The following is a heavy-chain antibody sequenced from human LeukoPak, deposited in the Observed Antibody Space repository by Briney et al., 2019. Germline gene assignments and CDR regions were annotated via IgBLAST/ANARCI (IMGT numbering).Heavy chain of an antibody. V-gene: IGHV3-66*01. Sequence: GESLKISCAVSGLTVSNNYMSWVRQAPGKGLEWVSVIYSGGSTYYADSVKGRFTISRDNSKNTLYLQMNSLRAEDTAVYYCARDSRGSGWYRIDYWGQGTLVTVSS. CDR1: GLTVSNNY. J-gene: IGHJ4*02. CDR2: IYSGGST. D-gene: IGHD6-19*01. CDR3: ARDSRGSGWYRIDY.